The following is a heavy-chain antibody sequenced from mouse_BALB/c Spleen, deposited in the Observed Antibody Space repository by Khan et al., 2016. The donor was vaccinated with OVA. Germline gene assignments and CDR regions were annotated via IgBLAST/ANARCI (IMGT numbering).Heavy chain of an antibody. J-gene: IGHJ3*01. CDR1: GFTFSTFA. V-gene: IGHV5-9-3*01. Sequence: LVESGGDLVKPGGSLKLSCSVSGFTFSTFAMSWVRQTPEKRLEWVATISSGGDYTYYPDSVTGRFTISRDNAKNTLYLQMSSLRSEDTAMYYCARHNYGPFAYWGQGTLVTVSA. CDR3: ARHNYGPFAY. D-gene: IGHD1-1*01. CDR2: ISSGGDYT.